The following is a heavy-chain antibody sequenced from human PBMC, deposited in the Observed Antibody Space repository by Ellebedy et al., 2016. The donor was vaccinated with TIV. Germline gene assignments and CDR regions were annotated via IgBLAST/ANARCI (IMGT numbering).Heavy chain of an antibody. J-gene: IGHJ4*02. CDR3: ARAPLEMATQTNFFDY. CDR2: IYPGDSDT. V-gene: IGHV5-51*01. D-gene: IGHD5-24*01. CDR1: GYSFTSYW. Sequence: GESLKISXKGSGYSFTSYWIGWVRQMPGKGLEWMGIIYPGDSDTRYSPSFQGQVTISADKSISTAYLQWSSLKASDTAMYYCARAPLEMATQTNFFDYWGQGTLVTVSS.